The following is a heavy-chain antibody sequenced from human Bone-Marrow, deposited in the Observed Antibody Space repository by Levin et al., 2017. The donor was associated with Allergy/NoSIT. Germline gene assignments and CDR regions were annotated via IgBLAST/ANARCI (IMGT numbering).Heavy chain of an antibody. CDR3: AKDRGSGWYPVDS. D-gene: IGHD6-19*01. J-gene: IGHJ4*02. CDR2: INPKSGGT. Sequence: ASVKVSCKASGYTFTGYYIHWVRQAPGQGLEWMGWINPKSGGTRYAQNFQGRVTVTSDTSISTAYMELNRLRSDDTAVYYCAKDRGSGWYPVDSWGQGTLVTVSS. CDR1: GYTFTGYY. V-gene: IGHV1-2*02.